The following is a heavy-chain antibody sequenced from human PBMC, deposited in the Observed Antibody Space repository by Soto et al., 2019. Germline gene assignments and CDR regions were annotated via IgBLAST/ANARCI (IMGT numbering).Heavy chain of an antibody. CDR1: GFIFSSYS. CDR2: ISSSSSTI. D-gene: IGHD5-12*01. CDR3: AREGRYSGSDYFDY. J-gene: IGHJ4*02. V-gene: IGHV3-48*02. Sequence: PGGSLRLSCGASGFIFSSYSMNWVRQAPGKGLEWISYISSSSSTIFYADSVKGRFTISRDNDKNSLYLQMNNLRDEDTAVYFCAREGRYSGSDYFDYWGQGTLVTVSS.